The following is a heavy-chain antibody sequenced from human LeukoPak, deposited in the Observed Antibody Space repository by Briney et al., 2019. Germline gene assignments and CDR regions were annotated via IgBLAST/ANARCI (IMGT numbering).Heavy chain of an antibody. CDR3: ARGFTIFGVLIPYYFDY. D-gene: IGHD3-3*01. J-gene: IGHJ4*02. V-gene: IGHV4-34*01. CDR1: GGSFSGYY. Sequence: SETLSLTCAVYGGSFSGYYWSWIRQPPGKGLEWIGEINHSGSTNYNPSLKSRVTISVDTSKNQFSLKLSSVTAADTAVYYCARGFTIFGVLIPYYFDYWGQGTLVTVSS. CDR2: INHSGST.